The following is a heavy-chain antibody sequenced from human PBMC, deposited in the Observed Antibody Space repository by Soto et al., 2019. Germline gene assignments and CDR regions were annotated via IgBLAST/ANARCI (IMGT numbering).Heavy chain of an antibody. Sequence: GGSLRLSCAASGFTLGRYGMSWVRQAPGRGLEWVSAVSPNGQGIYYADSVRGRFTISRDFSKNTVFLHMDSLRAEDTAVYYCAKDRDYPRDYFHYWGQGTLVTVSS. CDR3: AKDRDYPRDYFHY. CDR2: VSPNGQGI. D-gene: IGHD3-10*01. V-gene: IGHV3-23*01. J-gene: IGHJ4*02. CDR1: GFTLGRYG.